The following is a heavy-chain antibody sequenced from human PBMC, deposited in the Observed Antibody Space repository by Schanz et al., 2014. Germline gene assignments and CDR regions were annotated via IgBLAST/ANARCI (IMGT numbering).Heavy chain of an antibody. CDR2: IIPSLGLA. CDR1: GGTFSSFG. V-gene: IGHV1-69*04. CDR3: VKDPDKYNWNDVEGMDV. J-gene: IGHJ6*01. Sequence: VQLEQSGAEVKKPGSSVKVSCKASGGTFSSFGINWVRQAPGQGLEWMGRIIPSLGLAKYEQKFQDKVTITADTSTTTAYMELSGLRSEDTAVYYCVKDPDKYNWNDVEGMDVWGPGTTVTVSS. D-gene: IGHD1-1*01.